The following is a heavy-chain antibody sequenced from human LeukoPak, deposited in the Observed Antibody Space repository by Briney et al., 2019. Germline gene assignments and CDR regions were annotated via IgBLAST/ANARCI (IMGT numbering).Heavy chain of an antibody. V-gene: IGHV1-8*03. Sequence: ASVKVSCKASGCTFTSYDINWVRQATGQGLEWMGWMNPNSGNTGYAQKFQGRVTITRNTSISTAYMELSSLRSEDTAVYYCARGLWFGEYYAFDIWGQGTMVTVSS. D-gene: IGHD3-10*01. J-gene: IGHJ3*02. CDR2: MNPNSGNT. CDR1: GCTFTSYD. CDR3: ARGLWFGEYYAFDI.